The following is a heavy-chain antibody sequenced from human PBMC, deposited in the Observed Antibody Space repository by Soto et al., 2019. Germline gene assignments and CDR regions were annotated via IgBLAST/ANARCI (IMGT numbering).Heavy chain of an antibody. Sequence: QVQLQESGPGLVKPSDTLSLTCAVSGYSISSSNWWGWIRQPPGKGLEWIGYIYYSGTTYYNPSLKSRVTMSVDTAKNQFSLKLTSVTAVDTAVYYCAGREIEGPIDYWGQGTLVTVSS. CDR2: IYYSGTT. J-gene: IGHJ4*02. V-gene: IGHV4-28*01. CDR1: GYSISSSNW. D-gene: IGHD1-26*01. CDR3: AGREIEGPIDY.